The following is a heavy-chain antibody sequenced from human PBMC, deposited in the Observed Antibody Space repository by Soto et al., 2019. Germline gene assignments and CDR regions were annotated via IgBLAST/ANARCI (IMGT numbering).Heavy chain of an antibody. CDR2: INPNSDGT. CDR1: GYTFTDSY. D-gene: IGHD1-7*01. Sequence: ASVKVSCKASGYTFTDSYIHWVRQAPGQGLEWMGWINPNSDGTNYAQKFQGRATMTSDTSISTVYLEVHRLRSVDTAVYYCARERNWIYVPDCWGKGTLVTVSS. J-gene: IGHJ4*02. V-gene: IGHV1-2*02. CDR3: ARERNWIYVPDC.